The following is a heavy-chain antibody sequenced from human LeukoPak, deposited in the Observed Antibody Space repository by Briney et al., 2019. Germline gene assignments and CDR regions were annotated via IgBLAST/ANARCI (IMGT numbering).Heavy chain of an antibody. CDR2: ISFDGSNK. J-gene: IGHJ4*02. V-gene: IGHV3-30*03. Sequence: GGSLRLSCVASGFTFSSHGIHWVRQAPGKGLEWVAVISFDGSNKYFADSVKGRFTVSRDNAKNTLYLQVNNLRAEDTAVYYCARGPNSNWSGLDFWGQGTLLTVSS. D-gene: IGHD6-6*01. CDR1: GFTFSSHG. CDR3: ARGPNSNWSGLDF.